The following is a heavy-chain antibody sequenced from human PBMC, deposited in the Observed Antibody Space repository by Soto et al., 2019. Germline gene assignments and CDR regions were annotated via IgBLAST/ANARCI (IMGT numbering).Heavy chain of an antibody. CDR3: ARIPLDGWYAFDI. CDR2: IFSNDEK. J-gene: IGHJ3*02. V-gene: IGHV2-26*01. Sequence: QVTLKESGPVLVKPTETLTLTCTVSGFSLSNARMGVSWIRQPPGKALEWLAHIFSNDEKSYSTSLKSRLTISKDISKSQVVLTITNLDPVDTATYYCARIPLDGWYAFDIWGQGSMVTVSS. D-gene: IGHD6-19*01. CDR1: GFSLSNARMG.